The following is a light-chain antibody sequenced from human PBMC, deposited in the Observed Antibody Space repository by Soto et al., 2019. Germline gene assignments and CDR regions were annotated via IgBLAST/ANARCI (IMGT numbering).Light chain of an antibody. CDR2: RAS. CDR1: QSIGRY. Sequence: DIQMTQSPSTLSASVGDGVTITCRASQSIGRYVAWYQQKPGKAPDLLIYRASDLESEVPSRFSGSGSDTEFTLAINSLQPEDFAAYYCQQYYSFPWTFGQGTTVAIK. J-gene: IGKJ1*01. V-gene: IGKV1-5*03. CDR3: QQYYSFPWT.